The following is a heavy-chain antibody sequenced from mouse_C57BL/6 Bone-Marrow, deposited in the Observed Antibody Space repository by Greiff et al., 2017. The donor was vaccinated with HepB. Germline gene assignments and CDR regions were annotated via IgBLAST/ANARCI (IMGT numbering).Heavy chain of an antibody. V-gene: IGHV5-4*03. CDR3: SYYAMDY. Sequence: GKVVESGGGLVKPGGSLKLSCAASGFTFSSYAMSWVRQTPEKRLEWVATISDGGSYTYYPDNVKGRFTISRDNAKNNLYLQMSHLKSEDTAMYYCSYYAMDYWGQGTSVTVSS. CDR1: GFTFSSYA. J-gene: IGHJ4*01. CDR2: ISDGGSYT.